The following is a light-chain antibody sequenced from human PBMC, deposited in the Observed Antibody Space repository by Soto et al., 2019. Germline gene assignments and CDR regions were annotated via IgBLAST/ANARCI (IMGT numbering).Light chain of an antibody. CDR3: QTWVTGPLV. Sequence: QPVLTQSPSASASLGASVKLTCTLSSGHSSYAIAWHQQQPEKGPRYLMKLNSDGSHSKGDGIPDRFSGSSSGAERYLTISSLQSEDEADYYCQTWVTGPLVFGGGTKLTVL. V-gene: IGLV4-69*01. CDR2: LNSDGSH. CDR1: SGHSSYA. J-gene: IGLJ2*01.